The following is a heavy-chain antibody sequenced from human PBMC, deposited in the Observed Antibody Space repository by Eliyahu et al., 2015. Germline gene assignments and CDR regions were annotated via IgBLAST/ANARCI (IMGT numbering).Heavy chain of an antibody. CDR2: IRYDGGNQ. J-gene: IGHJ4*02. Sequence: QVNLVEYGGGVAQPGGSLRLSCATSGFXFXXFGIXWVRQAPGQGLEWVAFIRYDGGNQFYADSVKGRATIARDNSKNMVYLQINRLRPDDTATYYCAKDGAVMGYCSGTSCYSYSDWGQGTLVTVS. V-gene: IGHV3-30*02. CDR1: GFXFXXFG. D-gene: IGHD2-2*01. CDR3: AKDGAVMGYCSGTSCYSYSD.